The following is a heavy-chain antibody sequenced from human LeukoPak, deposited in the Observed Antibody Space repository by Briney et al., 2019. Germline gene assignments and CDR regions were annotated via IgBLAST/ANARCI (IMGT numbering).Heavy chain of an antibody. V-gene: IGHV3-30*03. D-gene: IGHD2-21*02. CDR2: ISYDGSNK. CDR1: GFTFSSYS. Sequence: GGSLRLSCAASGFTFSSYSMNWVRQAPGKGLEWVAVISYDGSNKYYADSVKGRFTISRDNSKNTLYLQMNSLRAEDTAVYYCARDNIVVVTGANDYWGQGTLVTVSS. CDR3: ARDNIVVVTGANDY. J-gene: IGHJ4*02.